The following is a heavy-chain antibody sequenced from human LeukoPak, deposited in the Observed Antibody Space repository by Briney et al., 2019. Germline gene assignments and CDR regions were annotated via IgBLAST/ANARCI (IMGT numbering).Heavy chain of an antibody. D-gene: IGHD2-8*02. CDR3: ARVTGTWWADY. J-gene: IGHJ4*02. Sequence: GGSLRLSCAASGFTVSNYGMSWVRQAPGEGLEWVSYISSSGTTIYYADSVKGRFTISRDNAKNSLHLQMNSLRDEDTAVYYCARVTGTWWADYWGQGTLVTVSS. V-gene: IGHV3-48*02. CDR2: ISSSGTTI. CDR1: GFTVSNYG.